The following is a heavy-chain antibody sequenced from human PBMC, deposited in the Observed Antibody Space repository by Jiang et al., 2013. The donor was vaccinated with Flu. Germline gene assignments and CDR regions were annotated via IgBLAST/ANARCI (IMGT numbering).Heavy chain of an antibody. D-gene: IGHD5-18*01. Sequence: VQLLESGGNLIQPGGSLRLSCAASGFSFSNYAMSWVRQAPGKGLEWVASISARDDKTYYADSVKGRFAISRDNFRNTLYLQMNGLRAEDSAVYFCAKDREDRGYSYNWWRSGDSWGQGTLVTVSS. CDR1: GFSFSNYA. V-gene: IGHV3-23*01. CDR2: ISARDDKT. J-gene: IGHJ5*01. CDR3: AKDREDRGYSYNWWRSGDS.